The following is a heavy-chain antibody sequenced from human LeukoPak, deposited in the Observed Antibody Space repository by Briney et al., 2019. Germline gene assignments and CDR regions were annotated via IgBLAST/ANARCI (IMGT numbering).Heavy chain of an antibody. Sequence: GGSLRLSCSASGFTFSDYHMSWIRQAPGKGLEWVSYISSSSDYTDYAASVKGRFTISRDSAKKSMYLQMNSLRAEDTAVYYCARGFMVRGVRGLTSDAFDIWGQGTMVTVSS. CDR1: GFTFSDYH. CDR3: ARGFMVRGVRGLTSDAFDI. D-gene: IGHD3-10*01. V-gene: IGHV3-11*05. J-gene: IGHJ3*02. CDR2: ISSSSDYT.